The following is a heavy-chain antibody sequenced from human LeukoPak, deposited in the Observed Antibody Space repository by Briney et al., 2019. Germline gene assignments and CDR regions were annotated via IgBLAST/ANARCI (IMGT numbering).Heavy chain of an antibody. CDR2: ISGYNGYT. CDR3: ARGQSNRLLWVGESLSNINPFDY. V-gene: IGHV1-18*01. D-gene: IGHD3-10*01. J-gene: IGHJ4*02. CDR1: GYTFTRYA. Sequence: ASVKVSCKASGYTFTRYAISWVRQAPGQGLEWMGWISGYNGYTKNAQKFHGRVTMTTDTSTSTANMELRSLRSDDTAVYYCARGQSNRLLWVGESLSNINPFDYWGQGTLVTASS.